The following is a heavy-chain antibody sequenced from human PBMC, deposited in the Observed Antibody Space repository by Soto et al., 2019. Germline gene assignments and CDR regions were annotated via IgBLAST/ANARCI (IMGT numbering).Heavy chain of an antibody. D-gene: IGHD3-3*01. CDR3: ARDMNTIFGVVMSYGMDV. CDR2: INPNSGGT. Sequence: QVQLVQSGAEVKKPGASVKVSCKASGYTFTGYYMHWVRQAPGQGLEWMGWINPNSGGTNYAQKFQGWVTRTRDTSISTAYMELSRLRSDDTAVYYCARDMNTIFGVVMSYGMDVWGQGTTVTVSS. CDR1: GYTFTGYY. J-gene: IGHJ6*02. V-gene: IGHV1-2*04.